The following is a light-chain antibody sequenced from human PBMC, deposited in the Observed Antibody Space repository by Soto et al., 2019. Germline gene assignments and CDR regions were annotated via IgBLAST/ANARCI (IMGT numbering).Light chain of an antibody. CDR2: AAS. Sequence: DIQLTQSPSFLSASVGARVTITCRASQGISSYLAWYQQKPGKAPKLLIYAASTLQSGVPSRFSGSGSGTEFTLTISSLQPEDFATYYCQQLSSYPLTFGGGTKVEIK. J-gene: IGKJ4*01. CDR3: QQLSSYPLT. CDR1: QGISSY. V-gene: IGKV1-9*01.